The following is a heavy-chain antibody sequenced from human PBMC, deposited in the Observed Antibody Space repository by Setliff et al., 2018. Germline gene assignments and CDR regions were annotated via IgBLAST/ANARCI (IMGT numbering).Heavy chain of an antibody. D-gene: IGHD3-10*01. CDR2: IRYDGSNK. Sequence: GGSLRLSCAASGFTFSSYGMHWVRQAPGKGLEWVAFIRYDGSNKYYADSVRGRFTISRDNSKNTLYLQMNSLRAEDTAVYYCATDITMVRGASNWFDPWGQGTLVTVSS. V-gene: IGHV3-30*02. J-gene: IGHJ5*02. CDR3: ATDITMVRGASNWFDP. CDR1: GFTFSSYG.